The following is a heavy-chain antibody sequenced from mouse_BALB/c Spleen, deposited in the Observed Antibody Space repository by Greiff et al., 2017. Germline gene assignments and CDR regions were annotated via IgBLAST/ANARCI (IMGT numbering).Heavy chain of an antibody. V-gene: IGHV1-87*01. CDR1: GYTFTSYW. CDR2: IYPGDGDT. D-gene: IGHD1-2*01. J-gene: IGHJ4*01. Sequence: QVQLKQSGAELARPGASVKLSCKASGYTFTSYWMQWVKQRPGQGLEWIGAIYPGDGDTRYTQKFKGKATLTADKSSSTAYMQLSSLASEDSAVYYCARPFTTATFPHAMDYWGQGTSVTVSS. CDR3: ARPFTTATFPHAMDY.